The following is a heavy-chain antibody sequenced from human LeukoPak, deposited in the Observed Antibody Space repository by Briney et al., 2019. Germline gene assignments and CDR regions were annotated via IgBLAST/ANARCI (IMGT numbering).Heavy chain of an antibody. V-gene: IGHV4-59*01. J-gene: IGHJ4*02. CDR1: GGSISSYY. D-gene: IGHD4-11*01. Sequence: SETLSLTCTVSGGSISSYYWSWIRQPPGKGLEWIGYIYYSGSTNYNPSLKSRVTISVDTSKNQFSLKLSSVTAADTAVYYCARDNSKYYFDYWGQGTLVTVSS. CDR3: ARDNSKYYFDY. CDR2: IYYSGST.